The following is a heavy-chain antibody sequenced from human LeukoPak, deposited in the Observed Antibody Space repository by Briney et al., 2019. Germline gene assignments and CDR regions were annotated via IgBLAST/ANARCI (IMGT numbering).Heavy chain of an antibody. CDR1: GGSFSGYY. D-gene: IGHD2-2*01. Sequence: SETLSLTCAVYGGSFSGYYWSWIRQPPGKGLEWIGEINHSGSTNYNPSLKSRVTISVDTSKNQFSLKLSSVTAADTAVYYCARGLTVVVPAADLYYFDYWGQGTLVTVSS. V-gene: IGHV4-34*01. J-gene: IGHJ4*02. CDR3: ARGLTVVVPAADLYYFDY. CDR2: INHSGST.